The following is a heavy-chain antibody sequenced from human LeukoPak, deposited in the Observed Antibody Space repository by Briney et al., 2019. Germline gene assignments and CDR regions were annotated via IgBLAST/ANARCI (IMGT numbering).Heavy chain of an antibody. CDR3: AKGGSYCTSTSCYFSN. J-gene: IGHJ4*02. CDR1: GFTFSSYS. V-gene: IGHV3-23*01. D-gene: IGHD2-2*01. Sequence: GGSLRLSCAASGFTFSSYSMNWVRQAPGKGLEWVSAISNSGGSTYNADSVKGRFTISRDNSKNTVYLQMNSLRAEDTAVYYCAKGGSYCTSTSCYFSNWGQGTLVTVSS. CDR2: ISNSGGST.